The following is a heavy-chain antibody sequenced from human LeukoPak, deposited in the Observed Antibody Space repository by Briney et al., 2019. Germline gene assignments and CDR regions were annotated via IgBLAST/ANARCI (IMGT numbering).Heavy chain of an antibody. CDR1: GFTFSSYA. V-gene: IGHV3-30*04. D-gene: IGHD3-10*01. CDR3: ARDGLGSYYNPTFDY. Sequence: GGSLRLSCAASGFTFSSYAMHWVRQAPGKGLEWVAVISYDGSNKYYADSVKGRFTISRDNSKNTLYLQMNSLRAEDTAVYYCARDGLGSYYNPTFDYWGQGTLVTVSS. CDR2: ISYDGSNK. J-gene: IGHJ4*02.